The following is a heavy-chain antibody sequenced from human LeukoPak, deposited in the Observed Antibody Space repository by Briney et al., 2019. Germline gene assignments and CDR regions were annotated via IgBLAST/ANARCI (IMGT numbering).Heavy chain of an antibody. D-gene: IGHD5-18*01. Sequence: PGGSLRLSCAASGFTFSSYWMSWVRQAPGKGLEWVANIKQDGSEKYYVDSAKGRFTISRDNAKNSLYLQMNSLRAEDTAVYYCARERVDTAMVDRYYFDYWGQGTLVTVSS. J-gene: IGHJ4*02. CDR2: IKQDGSEK. CDR3: ARERVDTAMVDRYYFDY. V-gene: IGHV3-7*01. CDR1: GFTFSSYW.